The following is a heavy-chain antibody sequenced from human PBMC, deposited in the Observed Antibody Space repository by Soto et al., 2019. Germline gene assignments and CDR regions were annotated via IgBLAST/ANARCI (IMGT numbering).Heavy chain of an antibody. CDR3: TTEDSSGYYPAWDY. CDR2: IKSKTDGGTT. Sequence: EVQLVESGGGLVKPGGSLRLSCAASGFTFSNAWMNWVRQAPGKGLEWVGRIKSKTDGGTTDYAAPVKGRFTNPRXDXXNTLYLKMNSLKTKDTAVYYCTTEDSSGYYPAWDYWGQGTLVTVSS. J-gene: IGHJ4*02. V-gene: IGHV3-15*07. CDR1: GFTFSNAW. D-gene: IGHD3-22*01.